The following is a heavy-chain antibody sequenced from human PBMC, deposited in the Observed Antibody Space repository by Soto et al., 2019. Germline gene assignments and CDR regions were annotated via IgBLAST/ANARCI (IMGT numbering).Heavy chain of an antibody. CDR3: AHSTFSSSWYGDAFDI. J-gene: IGHJ3*02. D-gene: IGHD6-13*01. CDR2: IYWDDDK. Sequence: QITLKESGPTLVKPTQTLTLTCTFSGFSLSTRRVGVGWIRQPPGKALEWLALIYWDDDKRYSPSLKSRLTITRDTSEDQVVLTMTNMGPVDTATYYCAHSTFSSSWYGDAFDIWGQGTRVTVSS. V-gene: IGHV2-5*02. CDR1: GFSLSTRRVG.